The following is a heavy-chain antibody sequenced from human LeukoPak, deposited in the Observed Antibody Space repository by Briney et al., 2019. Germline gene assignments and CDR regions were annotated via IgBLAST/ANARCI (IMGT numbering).Heavy chain of an antibody. CDR2: IYHSGST. CDR1: GGSISSSNW. Sequence: SGTLSLTCAVSGGSISSSNWWSWVRPPPGKGLEWIGEIYHSGSTNYNPSLKSRVTISVDKSKNQFSLKLSSVTAADTAVYYCARDRRVAGGEFIYWGQGTLVTVSS. D-gene: IGHD3-16*01. J-gene: IGHJ4*02. CDR3: ARDRRVAGGEFIY. V-gene: IGHV4-4*02.